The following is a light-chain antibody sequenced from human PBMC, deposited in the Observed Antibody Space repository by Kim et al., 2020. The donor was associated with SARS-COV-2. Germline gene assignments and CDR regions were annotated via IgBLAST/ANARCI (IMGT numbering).Light chain of an antibody. Sequence: SPGQSVTISCTGTGSDVGNYVSWYQQYPGKAPKFMIYGVSRRPSGVPYRFSGSKSDNTASLTISGLQAEDEADYYCCSYAGSYTWVFGGGTKLTVL. CDR1: GSDVGNY. V-gene: IGLV2-11*03. CDR3: CSYAGSYTWV. J-gene: IGLJ3*02. CDR2: GVS.